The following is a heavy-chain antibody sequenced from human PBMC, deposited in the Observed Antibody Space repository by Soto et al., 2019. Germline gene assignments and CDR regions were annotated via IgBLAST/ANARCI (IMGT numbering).Heavy chain of an antibody. J-gene: IGHJ6*02. V-gene: IGHV4-30-4*01. Sequence: QVQLQESGPGLVKPSQTLSLTCTVSGGSISSGDYFWSWFRHSPGKAREGIGYISSIGSTYYNPSLKSRVSVSRDTSKNQFSLKLSSVTTTDTAVYYCARGLVIRPYYYHGMDVWGQGTTVTVSS. D-gene: IGHD3-9*01. CDR2: ISSIGST. CDR3: ARGLVIRPYYYHGMDV. CDR1: GGSISSGDYF.